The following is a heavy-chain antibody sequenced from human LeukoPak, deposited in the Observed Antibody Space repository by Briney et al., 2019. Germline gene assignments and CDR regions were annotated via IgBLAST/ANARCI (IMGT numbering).Heavy chain of an antibody. D-gene: IGHD3-10*01. CDR1: GGSISSGSYY. CDR2: IYTSGST. Sequence: SETLSLTCTVSGGSISSGSYYWSWIRQPAGKGLEWIGRIYTSGSTNYNPSLKSRVTISVDTSKNQFSLKLSSVTAADTAVYYCARDPIHGSGTKIDYWGQGTLVTVSS. CDR3: ARDPIHGSGTKIDY. J-gene: IGHJ4*02. V-gene: IGHV4-61*02.